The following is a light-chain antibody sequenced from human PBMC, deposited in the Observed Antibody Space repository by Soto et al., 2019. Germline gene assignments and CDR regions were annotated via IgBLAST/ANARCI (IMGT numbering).Light chain of an antibody. V-gene: IGKV3-20*01. CDR1: QSVSSSY. Sequence: ETVLTQSPGTLSLSPGERATLSCRASQSVSSSYLAWYQQKPGQAPRLLIYDASSRPTGIPDRFSGSGSGIDFTLTISRLEPEDFAVYYCEQYVRSPPSWTFGQGTKVEIK. CDR3: EQYVRSPPSWT. J-gene: IGKJ1*01. CDR2: DAS.